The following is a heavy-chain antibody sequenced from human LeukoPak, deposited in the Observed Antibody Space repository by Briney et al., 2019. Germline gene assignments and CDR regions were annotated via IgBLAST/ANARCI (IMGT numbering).Heavy chain of an antibody. CDR3: ALNGREVPSGAFDI. V-gene: IGHV3-23*01. CDR2: ISGSGGST. CDR1: GFTFSNYA. J-gene: IGHJ3*02. Sequence: GGSLRLSCAASGFTFSNYAMSWVRQAPGKGLEWVSAISGSGGSTYYADSVKGRFTISRDNSKNTLYLQMNSLRAEDTAVYYCALNGREVPSGAFDIWGQGTMVTVSS. D-gene: IGHD3-16*02.